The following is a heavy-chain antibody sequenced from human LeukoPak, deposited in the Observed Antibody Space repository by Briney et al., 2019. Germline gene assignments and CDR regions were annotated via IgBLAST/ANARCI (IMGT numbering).Heavy chain of an antibody. Sequence: PGGSLRLSCAASGFTFSSYGMQWVRQAPGKGLEWVALIWYDGSNKYYADSVKGRFTISRDSSKKTMYLQMNSLRAEDTAVYFCARGPYCSSTSCRHPYNWFDPWGQGTLVTVSS. J-gene: IGHJ5*02. V-gene: IGHV3-33*01. D-gene: IGHD2-2*01. CDR1: GFTFSSYG. CDR3: ARGPYCSSTSCRHPYNWFDP. CDR2: IWYDGSNK.